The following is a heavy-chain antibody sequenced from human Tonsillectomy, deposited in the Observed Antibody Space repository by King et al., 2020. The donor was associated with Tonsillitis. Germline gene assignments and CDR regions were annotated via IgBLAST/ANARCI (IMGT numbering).Heavy chain of an antibody. CDR3: AGAYYFGSGSYSKRSFDY. D-gene: IGHD3-10*01. V-gene: IGHV1-69*10. J-gene: IGHJ4*02. CDR1: GGTFSSYV. Sequence: VQLVQSGAEVKKPGSSVKVSCKASGGTFSSYVISWVRQAPGHGLEWMGGIIPIIGIANYAQKFQGRVTITADKSTSTAYIELSSLRSGDTAVYYCAGAYYFGSGSYSKRSFDYWRQGTLVTVSS. CDR2: IIPIIGIA.